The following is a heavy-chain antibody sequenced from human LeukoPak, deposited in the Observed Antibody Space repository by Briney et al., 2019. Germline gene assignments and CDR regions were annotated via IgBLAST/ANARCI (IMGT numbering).Heavy chain of an antibody. Sequence: SETLSLTCTVSGYSISSGYYWGWIRQPPGKGLEWIGSIYYSGSTYYNPSLKSRVTISVDTSKNQFSLKLSSVTAADTAVYYCARDDYYDSSGYYLGLDYWGQGTLVTVSS. D-gene: IGHD3-22*01. CDR1: GYSISSGYY. V-gene: IGHV4-38-2*02. CDR2: IYYSGST. CDR3: ARDDYYDSSGYYLGLDY. J-gene: IGHJ4*02.